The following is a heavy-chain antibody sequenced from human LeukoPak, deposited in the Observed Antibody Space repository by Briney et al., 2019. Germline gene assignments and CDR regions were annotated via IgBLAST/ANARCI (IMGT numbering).Heavy chain of an antibody. V-gene: IGHV4-59*08. Sequence: SETLSLTCTVSGGSISPYYWSWIRQPPGKGLEWIGYIYYSGSTNYNPSLNSRVTISVDTSKNQFFLKLSSMTAADTAVYYWARHGGGGERYPRGFDYLGRGNLVTVSS. D-gene: IGHD3-16*01. CDR3: ARHGGGGERYPRGFDY. CDR1: GGSISPYY. J-gene: IGHJ4*02. CDR2: IYYSGST.